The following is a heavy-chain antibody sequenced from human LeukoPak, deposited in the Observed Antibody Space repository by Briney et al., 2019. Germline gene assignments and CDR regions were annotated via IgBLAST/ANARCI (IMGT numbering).Heavy chain of an antibody. CDR2: IKQDGSEK. CDR3: AKLGKTARFHIFPYYFDY. J-gene: IGHJ4*02. CDR1: GFTFTSYW. D-gene: IGHD6-6*01. V-gene: IGHV3-7*03. Sequence: GGSLRLSCVASGFTFTSYWMSWVRQAPGKGLEWVANIKQDGSEKYYLDSLEGRFTISRDNSRNTLYLQMNSLRAEDTAVYYCAKLGKTARFHIFPYYFDYWGQGTLVTVSS.